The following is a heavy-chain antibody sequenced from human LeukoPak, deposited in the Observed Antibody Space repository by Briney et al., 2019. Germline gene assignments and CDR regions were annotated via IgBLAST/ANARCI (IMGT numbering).Heavy chain of an antibody. J-gene: IGHJ4*02. V-gene: IGHV3-20*04. CDR2: INWNGGST. D-gene: IGHD3-22*01. CDR3: ARATHYYESSGYDY. Sequence: GGSLRLSCAASGFTFDDYGMSWVRQAPGKGLEWVSGINWNGGSTGYADSVKGRFTISRDNAKNSLYLQMNSLRAEDTALYYCARATHYYESSGYDYWGQGTLVTVSS. CDR1: GFTFDDYG.